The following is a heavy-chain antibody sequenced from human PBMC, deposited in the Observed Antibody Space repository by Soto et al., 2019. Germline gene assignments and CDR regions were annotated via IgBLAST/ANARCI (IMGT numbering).Heavy chain of an antibody. CDR3: ARPRMATVTYNWFDP. J-gene: IGHJ5*02. CDR2: IIPIFGTA. D-gene: IGHD4-4*01. Sequence: SVKVSCKASGCTFSSYAISWVRQAPGQGLEWMGGIIPIFGTANYAQKFQGRVTITADKSTSTAYMELSSLRSEDTAVYYCARPRMATVTYNWFDPWGQGTLVTVSS. V-gene: IGHV1-69*06. CDR1: GCTFSSYA.